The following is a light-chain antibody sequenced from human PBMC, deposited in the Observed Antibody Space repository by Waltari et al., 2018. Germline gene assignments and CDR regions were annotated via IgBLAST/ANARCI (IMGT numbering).Light chain of an antibody. Sequence: IVLTQSPAILSFSPGERATLSCRTSQSVGTYSAWYQQRPGQSPRLLLYDASYRATGIPTRFSGSGSETDFTLTISSLQPEDFAVYYCQQRRNWPLTFGGGTRVEI. V-gene: IGKV3-11*01. CDR3: QQRRNWPLT. CDR2: DAS. CDR1: QSVGTY. J-gene: IGKJ4*01.